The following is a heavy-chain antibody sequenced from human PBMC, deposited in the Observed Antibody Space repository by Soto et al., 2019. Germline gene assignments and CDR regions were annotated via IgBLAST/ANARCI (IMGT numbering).Heavy chain of an antibody. V-gene: IGHV3-23*01. CDR2: ISGSGDST. CDR1: GFTFSSYA. D-gene: IGHD3-22*01. CDR3: AKIKYYYDSSGYSPHFDY. J-gene: IGHJ4*02. Sequence: EVQLLESGGILVHPGGSLRLSCAASGFTFSSYAMTWVRQAPGKGLEWVSAISGSGDSTYYADSVKGRFTISRDQSKNTLYLQMHSLRAEDTAVYYCAKIKYYYDSSGYSPHFDYWGQGTLVTVSS.